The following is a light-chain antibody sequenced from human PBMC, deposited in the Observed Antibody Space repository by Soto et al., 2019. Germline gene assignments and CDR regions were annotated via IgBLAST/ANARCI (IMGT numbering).Light chain of an antibody. CDR1: SSDVGSYNL. J-gene: IGLJ2*01. CDR2: EVS. Sequence: QSALTQPASVSGSPGQSITISCTGTSSDVGSYNLVSWYQQHPGKAPKLMIYEVSKRPSGVSNRFSGSKSCNTASLTISGLQAEDEADYYCCSYAGSSTFVVFGGGTKLT. CDR3: CSYAGSSTFVV. V-gene: IGLV2-23*02.